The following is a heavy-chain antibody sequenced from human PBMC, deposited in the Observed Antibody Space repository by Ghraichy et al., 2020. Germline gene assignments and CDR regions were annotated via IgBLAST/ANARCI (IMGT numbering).Heavy chain of an antibody. V-gene: IGHV4-59*01. CDR3: ARGALDYYDSSVVNWFDP. CDR1: GGSISSYY. CDR2: IYYSGST. Sequence: SETLSLTCTVSGGSISSYYWSWIRQPPGKGLEWIGYIYYSGSTNYNPSLKSRVTISVDTSKNQFSLKLSSVTAADTAVYYCARGALDYYDSSVVNWFDPWGQGTLVTVSS. D-gene: IGHD3-22*01. J-gene: IGHJ5*02.